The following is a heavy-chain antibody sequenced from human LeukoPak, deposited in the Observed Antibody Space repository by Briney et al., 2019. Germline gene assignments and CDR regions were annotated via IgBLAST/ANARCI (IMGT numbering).Heavy chain of an antibody. V-gene: IGHV4-59*01. Sequence: SETLSLTCTVSGGSIRNYYWNWIRQPPGKGLEWIGYTSDSGRTDYKPSLKSRVTISVDLSKNQFSLKLTSATAADTAVYYCARWYSHGRYFDYWGQGALVTVSS. CDR2: TSDSGRT. D-gene: IGHD1-26*01. CDR1: GGSIRNYY. CDR3: ARWYSHGRYFDY. J-gene: IGHJ4*03.